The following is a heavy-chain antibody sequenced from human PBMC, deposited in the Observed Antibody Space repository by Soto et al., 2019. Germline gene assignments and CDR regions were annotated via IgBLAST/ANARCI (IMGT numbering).Heavy chain of an antibody. CDR2: ISHDGINK. J-gene: IGHJ2*01. V-gene: IGHV3-30*03. CDR3: ARSPQPTRGIHWYFDL. CDR1: GFTFNIYG. Sequence: QVQLVESGGGVVQPGRSLGLSCAASGFTFNIYGMHWVRQAPGKGLEWVAAISHDGINKYYADSVKGRFTISRDNSKNTLYVQMNSLRAEDTAVYYCARSPQPTRGIHWYFDLWGRGILVSVSS. D-gene: IGHD2-2*01.